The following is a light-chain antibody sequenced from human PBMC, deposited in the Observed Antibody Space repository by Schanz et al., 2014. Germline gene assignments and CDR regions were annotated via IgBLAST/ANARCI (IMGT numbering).Light chain of an antibody. CDR3: ASYTSNNTPWV. J-gene: IGLJ3*02. V-gene: IGLV2-14*03. CDR2: DVS. Sequence: QSALTQPASVSGSPGQSITISCTGTSSDVGGFDYVSWYQQFPGKAPKLLIYDVSNRPSGVSNRFSGSKSGNTASLTISGLQADDESDYYCASYTSNNTPWVFGGGTKVTVL. CDR1: SSDVGGFDY.